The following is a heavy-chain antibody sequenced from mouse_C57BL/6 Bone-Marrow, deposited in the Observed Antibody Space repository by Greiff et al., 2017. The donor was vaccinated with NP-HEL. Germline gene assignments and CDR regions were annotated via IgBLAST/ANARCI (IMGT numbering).Heavy chain of an antibody. CDR3: ARSGPYYGSSSRYFDV. D-gene: IGHD1-1*01. Sequence: QVQLQQSGAELARPGASVKLSCTASGYTFTSYGISWVKQRTGQGLEWIGEIYPRSGNTYYNEKFKGKATLTADKSSSTAYMELRSLTSEDSAVYFCARSGPYYGSSSRYFDVWGTGTTVTVSS. V-gene: IGHV1-81*01. CDR1: GYTFTSYG. CDR2: IYPRSGNT. J-gene: IGHJ1*03.